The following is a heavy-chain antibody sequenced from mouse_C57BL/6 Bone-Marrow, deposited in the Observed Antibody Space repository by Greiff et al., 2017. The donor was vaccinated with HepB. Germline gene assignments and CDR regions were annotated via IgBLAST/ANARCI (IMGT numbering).Heavy chain of an antibody. CDR1: GYAFSSYW. V-gene: IGHV1-80*01. J-gene: IGHJ1*03. Sequence: QVQLQQSGAELVKPGASVKISCKASGYAFSSYWMNWVKQRPGKGLEWIGQIYPGDGDTNYNGKFKGKATLTADKSSSTAYMQLSCLTSEDSAVYFCAPNYGSSFYWYFDVWGTGTTVTVSS. D-gene: IGHD1-1*01. CDR3: APNYGSSFYWYFDV. CDR2: IYPGDGDT.